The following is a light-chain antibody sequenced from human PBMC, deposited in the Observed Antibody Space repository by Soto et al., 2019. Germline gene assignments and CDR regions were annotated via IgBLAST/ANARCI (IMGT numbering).Light chain of an antibody. Sequence: DIQMTKYTSTLSGSVGDRVTITCRASQTISSWLAWYQQKPGKAPKLLIYKASNLKSGVPSRFSGSGSGTEFTLTISSLQPDDFATYYCQHYNSYSEAFGQGTKV. CDR3: QHYNSYSEA. CDR2: KAS. CDR1: QTISSW. J-gene: IGKJ1*01. V-gene: IGKV1-5*03.